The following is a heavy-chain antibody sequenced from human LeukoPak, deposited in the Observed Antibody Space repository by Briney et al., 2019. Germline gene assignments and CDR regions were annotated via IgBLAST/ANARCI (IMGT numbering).Heavy chain of an antibody. CDR3: ARYLGYCTNGVCYTTGWYFDL. CDR2: IYHSGST. D-gene: IGHD2-8*01. CDR1: GGSISSGGYS. V-gene: IGHV4-30-2*01. Sequence: PSETLSLTCAVSGGSISSGGYSWSWIRQQPGKGLEGIGYIYHSGSTYYNPSLKSRVTISVDRSKNQFSLKLSSVTAADTAVYYCARYLGYCTNGVCYTTGWYFDLWGRGTLVTVSS. J-gene: IGHJ2*01.